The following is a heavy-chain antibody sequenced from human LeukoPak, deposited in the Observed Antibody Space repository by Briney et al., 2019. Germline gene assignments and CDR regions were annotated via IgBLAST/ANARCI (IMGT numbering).Heavy chain of an antibody. CDR3: ARTKWLLTHFDY. CDR1: GFTFSSYG. CDR2: ISYDGSNK. D-gene: IGHD3-22*01. V-gene: IGHV3-30*19. J-gene: IGHJ4*02. Sequence: PGRSLRLSCAASGFTFSSYGMHWVRQAPGKGLEWVAVISYDGSNKYYADSVKGRFTISRDNSKNTLYLQMNSLRAEDTAVYYCARTKWLLTHFDYWGQGTLVTVSS.